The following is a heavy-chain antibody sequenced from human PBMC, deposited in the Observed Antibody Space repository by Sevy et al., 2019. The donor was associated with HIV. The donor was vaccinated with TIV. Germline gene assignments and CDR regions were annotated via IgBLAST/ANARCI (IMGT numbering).Heavy chain of an antibody. CDR2: ISSSSNYI. Sequence: GGSRLSCIASGFTFSRSSMNWVRQAPGKGLEWVSSISSSSNYIYYADSMKGRFTISRDNAKNSLYLQMNSLRAEDTAVYYCAGDRREMVKGADDSFHIWGQGTMVTVSS. D-gene: IGHD3-10*01. V-gene: IGHV3-21*01. CDR1: GFTFSRSS. CDR3: AGDRREMVKGADDSFHI. J-gene: IGHJ3*02.